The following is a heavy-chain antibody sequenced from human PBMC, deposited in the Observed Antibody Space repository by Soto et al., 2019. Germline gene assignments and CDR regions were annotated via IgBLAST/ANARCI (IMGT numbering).Heavy chain of an antibody. CDR1: GFTFSKYA. J-gene: IGHJ5*02. CDR3: ATDLDSSGYFQEHDR. Sequence: EVQLLESGGGLVQPGGSLRLSCATSGFTFSKYAMSWVRQATGKSLEWISLISISDATHYADSVKGRFTISRDNSRNMVFLQMNSLRADDTAVYYCATDLDSSGYFQEHDRWGLGTLVIVSS. D-gene: IGHD3-22*01. CDR2: ISISDAT. V-gene: IGHV3-23*01.